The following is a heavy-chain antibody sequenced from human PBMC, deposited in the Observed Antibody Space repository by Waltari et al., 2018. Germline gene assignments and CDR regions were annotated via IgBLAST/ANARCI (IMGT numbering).Heavy chain of an antibody. CDR1: GFTFRSYS. CDR3: ARDNMMAFDY. V-gene: IGHV3-21*01. D-gene: IGHD3-16*01. Sequence: EVQLVESGGGLVKPGGSLRLSCAASGFTFRSYSMIWVRQAPGKGLEWVSSISSSSSYIYYADGVKGRFTISRDNAKNSLYLQVNSLRAEDTAVEYCARDNMMAFDYWGQGTLVIVSS. J-gene: IGHJ4*02. CDR2: ISSSSSYI.